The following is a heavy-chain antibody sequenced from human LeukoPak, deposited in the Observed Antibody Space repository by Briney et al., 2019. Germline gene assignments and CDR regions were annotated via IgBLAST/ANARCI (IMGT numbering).Heavy chain of an antibody. V-gene: IGHV4-31*03. D-gene: IGHD6-19*01. CDR3: ARGSPQQWRYGMDV. J-gene: IGHJ6*02. CDR2: IYYSGST. Sequence: SQTLSLTCTVSGGSISSGGYYWSWIRQHPGKGLEWIGYIYYSGSTYYNPSLKSRVTISVDTSKNQFSLKLSSVTAADTAVYYCARGSPQQWRYGMDVWGQGTTVIVSS. CDR1: GGSISSGGYY.